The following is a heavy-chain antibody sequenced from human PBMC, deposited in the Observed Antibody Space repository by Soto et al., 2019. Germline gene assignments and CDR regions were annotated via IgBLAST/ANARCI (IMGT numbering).Heavy chain of an antibody. D-gene: IGHD3-3*01. Sequence: GGSLRLSCAASGFTFSSYWMHWVRQAPGKGLVWVSRINSDGSSTSYADSVKGRFAISRDNAKNTLYLQMNSLRAEDTAVYYCAGHTIFGVVMTYYYYGMDVWGQGTTVTVSS. CDR3: AGHTIFGVVMTYYYYGMDV. V-gene: IGHV3-74*01. J-gene: IGHJ6*02. CDR1: GFTFSSYW. CDR2: INSDGSST.